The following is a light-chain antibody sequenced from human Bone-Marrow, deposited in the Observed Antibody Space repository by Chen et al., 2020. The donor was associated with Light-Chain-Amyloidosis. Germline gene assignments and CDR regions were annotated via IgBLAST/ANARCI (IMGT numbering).Light chain of an antibody. Sequence: QSALTQPPSASGTPGQRVTISCSGSNSNIGSNTVNWYQQVPGKAPKLLSYPGRFSGSKSGTSASLAISGLRSEDEADYYCASWDDSLNVWVFGGGTKVTVL. CDR3: ASWDDSLNVWV. J-gene: IGLJ3*02. CDR1: NSNIGSNT. V-gene: IGLV1-44*01.